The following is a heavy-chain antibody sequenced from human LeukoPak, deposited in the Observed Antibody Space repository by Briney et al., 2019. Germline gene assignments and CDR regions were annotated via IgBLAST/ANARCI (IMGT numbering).Heavy chain of an antibody. CDR1: GGSISTYY. D-gene: IGHD6-19*01. J-gene: IGHJ6*03. CDR2: ISDSGST. Sequence: SETLSLTCTVSGGSISTYYWSWIRQPPGKGLEWIGYISDSGSTKYNPSLKSRVSISVDTSKSHFSLKLSSVTAADTAVYYCAGARYTSASTYDYYYYMDVWGKGTTVTISS. V-gene: IGHV4-59*12. CDR3: AGARYTSASTYDYYYYMDV.